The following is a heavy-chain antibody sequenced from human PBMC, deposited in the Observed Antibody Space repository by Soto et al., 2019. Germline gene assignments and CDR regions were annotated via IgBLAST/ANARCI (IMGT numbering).Heavy chain of an antibody. CDR3: ARDTRSSSYFDY. CDR1: GFTFSSYG. J-gene: IGHJ4*02. D-gene: IGHD6-6*01. V-gene: IGHV3-33*01. Sequence: GGSLRLSCAASGFTFSSYGMHWVRQAPGKGLEWVAVIWYDGSNKYYADSVKGRFTISRDNSKNTLYLQMNSLRAEDTAVYYCARDTRSSSYFDYWGQGTLVTVSS. CDR2: IWYDGSNK.